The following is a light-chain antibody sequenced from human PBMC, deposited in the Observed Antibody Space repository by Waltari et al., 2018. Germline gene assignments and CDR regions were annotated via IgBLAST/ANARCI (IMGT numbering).Light chain of an antibody. CDR1: QSVGSY. V-gene: IGKV3-11*01. CDR2: DAS. Sequence: EIVLTQSPATLSLSPGERATLSCRASQSVGSYLAWYQQKPGQAPRLLIYDASSRATGIPARFSGSGSGTDFSLSIGSLETEDFAVYYCQHRSNWPPYTFGPGTKLEIK. J-gene: IGKJ2*01. CDR3: QHRSNWPPYT.